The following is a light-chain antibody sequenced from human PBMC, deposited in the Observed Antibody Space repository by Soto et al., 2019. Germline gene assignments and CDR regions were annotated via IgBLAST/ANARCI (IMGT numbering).Light chain of an antibody. Sequence: EIVMTQSPATLSVSPGERDTLSCRASQSVSSNLAWYQQKPGQAPRLLIYGASTRATGIPARFSGSGSGTEFTLTISSLQSEDFAVYYCQQYNNWLPFGQGTKVEIK. J-gene: IGKJ1*01. CDR1: QSVSSN. V-gene: IGKV3-15*01. CDR2: GAS. CDR3: QQYNNWLP.